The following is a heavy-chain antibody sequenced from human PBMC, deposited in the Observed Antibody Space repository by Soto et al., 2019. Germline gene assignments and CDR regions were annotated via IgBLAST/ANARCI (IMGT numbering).Heavy chain of an antibody. CDR1: GGSISSGGYY. D-gene: IGHD5-12*01. V-gene: IGHV4-31*03. J-gene: IGHJ4*02. Sequence: QVQLQESGPGLVKPSQTLSLTCTVSGGSISSGGYYWSWIRQHPGKGLEWIGYIYYSGSTYYNPSPQGRVTISVDTSKNQFSLKLSSVTAADTAVYYCARALVATIPYFDYWGQGTLVTVSS. CDR3: ARALVATIPYFDY. CDR2: IYYSGST.